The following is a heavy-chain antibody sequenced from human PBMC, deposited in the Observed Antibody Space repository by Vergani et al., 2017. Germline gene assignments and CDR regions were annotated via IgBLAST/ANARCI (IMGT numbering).Heavy chain of an antibody. CDR1: GGSISSYY. D-gene: IGHD1-1*01. V-gene: IGHV4-59*01. Sequence: QVQLQQWGAGLLKPSQTLSLTCTVSGGSISSYYWSWIRQPPGKGLEWIGYIYYSGSTNYNPSLKSRVTISVDTSKNQFSLKLSSVTAADTAVYYCARSFELERRGFDYWGQGTLVTVSS. J-gene: IGHJ4*02. CDR3: ARSFELERRGFDY. CDR2: IYYSGST.